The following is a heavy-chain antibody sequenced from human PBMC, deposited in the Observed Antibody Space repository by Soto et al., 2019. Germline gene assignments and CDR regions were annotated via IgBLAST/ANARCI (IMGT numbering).Heavy chain of an antibody. D-gene: IGHD2-21*02. CDR2: ISLYHHST. CDR3: ARELYSCGGDCPYYIDY. CDR1: GYPFTDYF. V-gene: IGHV1-46*01. J-gene: IGHJ4*02. Sequence: ASVKVSCKTSGYPFTDYFIHWVRQAPGQGLEWMGIISLYHHSTSYAQKFQGRLTVTADTSTTTVYMDLSSLTSEDSAVYWCARELYSCGGDCPYYIDYWGQGTQVPVCS.